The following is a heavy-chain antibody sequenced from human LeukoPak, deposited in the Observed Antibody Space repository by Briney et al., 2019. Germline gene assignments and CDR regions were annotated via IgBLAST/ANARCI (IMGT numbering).Heavy chain of an antibody. D-gene: IGHD6-13*01. V-gene: IGHV3-21*01. J-gene: IGHJ4*02. CDR3: ARDLGIAAAGTSSD. Sequence: AGGSLRLSCAASGFTFSSYSMNWVRQAPGKGLEWVSSISSSSSYIYHADSVKGRFTISRDNAKNSLYLQMNSLRAEDTAVYYCARDLGIAAAGTSSDWGQGTLVTVSS. CDR2: ISSSSSYI. CDR1: GFTFSSYS.